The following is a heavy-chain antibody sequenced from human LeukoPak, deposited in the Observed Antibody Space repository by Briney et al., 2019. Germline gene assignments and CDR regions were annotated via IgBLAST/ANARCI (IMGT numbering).Heavy chain of an antibody. Sequence: GGSLRLSCAASGFTFSSYSMNWVRQAPGKGLEWVSSISSSSSYIYYADSVKGRFTISRDNAKNSLYLQMNSLRAEDTAVYYWAREKSGIAAADLFDYGAREPLVPV. D-gene: IGHD6-13*01. CDR3: AREKSGIAAADLFDY. J-gene: IGHJ4*02. V-gene: IGHV3-21*01. CDR1: GFTFSSYS. CDR2: ISSSSSYI.